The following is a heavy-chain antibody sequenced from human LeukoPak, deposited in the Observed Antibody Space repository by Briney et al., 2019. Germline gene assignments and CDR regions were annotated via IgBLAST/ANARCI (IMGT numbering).Heavy chain of an antibody. CDR1: GFTFSSYA. Sequence: GGSLRLSCAASGFTFSSYAMHWVRQAPGKGLEYVSAISSNGGSTYYANSVKGRFTISRDNSKNTLYLQMGSLRAEDMAVYYCATSFWSGWRFDYWGQGTLVTVSS. J-gene: IGHJ4*02. CDR3: ATSFWSGWRFDY. CDR2: ISSNGGST. V-gene: IGHV3-64*01. D-gene: IGHD3-3*01.